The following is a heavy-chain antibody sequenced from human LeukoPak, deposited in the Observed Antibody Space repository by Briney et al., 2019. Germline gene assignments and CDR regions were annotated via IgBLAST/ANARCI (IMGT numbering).Heavy chain of an antibody. CDR1: GGSISITSYY. CDR2: IYKSGST. V-gene: IGHV4-39*01. J-gene: IGHJ4*02. CDR3: ARLWGYSYGYLDY. Sequence: SETLSLTCTVSGGSISITSYYWGWIRQPPGKGLEWIGSIYKSGSTYYNPSLKSRVTISVDTSKNQFSLKLSSVTAADTAVYYCARLWGYSYGYLDYWGQGTQVTVSS. D-gene: IGHD5-18*01.